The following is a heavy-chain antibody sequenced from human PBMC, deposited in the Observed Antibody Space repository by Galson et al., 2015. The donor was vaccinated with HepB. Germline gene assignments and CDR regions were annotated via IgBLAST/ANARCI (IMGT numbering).Heavy chain of an antibody. Sequence: SETLSLTCTVSGGSFTNYYWSWIRQPPGKGLEWIGYIFYSGSTTYNPSLKNRVTMSLDASKNQFSLRLSSVTAADTAVYFCTRDIHAYSGYDMGLDFWGQGTLVTVSS. CDR2: IFYSGST. D-gene: IGHD5-12*01. CDR1: GGSFTNYY. J-gene: IGHJ4*02. CDR3: TRDIHAYSGYDMGLDF. V-gene: IGHV4-59*01.